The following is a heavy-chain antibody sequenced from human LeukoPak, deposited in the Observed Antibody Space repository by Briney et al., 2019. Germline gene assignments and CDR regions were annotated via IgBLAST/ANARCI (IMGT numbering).Heavy chain of an antibody. CDR2: ISAYNGNT. CDR1: GYTLTSYG. J-gene: IGHJ4*02. D-gene: IGHD2-2*01. Sequence: GASGKVSCKASGYTLTSYGISWGRQAPGQGLEWMGWISAYNGNTNYAQKLQGRVTMTTDTYTNTAYMELRSLRSDDTAVYYCASEPIAALVVPAARGDYCGQATLVTVSS. V-gene: IGHV1-18*01. CDR3: ASEPIAALVVPAARGDY.